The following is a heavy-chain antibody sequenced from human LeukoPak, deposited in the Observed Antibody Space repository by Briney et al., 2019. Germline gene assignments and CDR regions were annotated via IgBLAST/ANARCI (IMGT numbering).Heavy chain of an antibody. CDR3: ARHEISAFDI. J-gene: IGHJ3*02. D-gene: IGHD3-16*01. CDR2: IYYSGST. V-gene: IGHV4-39*01. Sequence: SETLSLTCTVSGGSISSYYWGWIRQPPGKGLEWIGSIYYSGSTYYNPSLKSRVTISVDTSKNQFSLKLSSVTAADTAVYYCARHEISAFDIWGQGTMVTVSS. CDR1: GGSISSYY.